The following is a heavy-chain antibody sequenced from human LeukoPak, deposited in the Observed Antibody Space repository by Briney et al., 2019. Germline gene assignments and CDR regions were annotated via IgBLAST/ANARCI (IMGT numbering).Heavy chain of an antibody. CDR2: TYYRSKWYN. CDR1: GDSVSSNTAA. Sequence: SQTLSLTCVISGDSVSSNTAAWNWIRQSPSRGLEWLGRTYYRSKWYNDYAVSVKSRITINPNTSKNQFSLQLNSVTPEDTAMYYCARDNYYDTSGYSFDYWGQGTLVTVSS. CDR3: ARDNYYDTSGYSFDY. V-gene: IGHV6-1*01. J-gene: IGHJ4*02. D-gene: IGHD3-22*01.